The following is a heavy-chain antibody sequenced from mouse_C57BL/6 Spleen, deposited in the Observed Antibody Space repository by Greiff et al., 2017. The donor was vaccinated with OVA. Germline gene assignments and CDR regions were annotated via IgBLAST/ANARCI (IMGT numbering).Heavy chain of an antibody. D-gene: IGHD1-1*01. CDR1: GFSLTSYG. CDR3: GAITTVVAGAMDY. CDR2: IWRGGST. V-gene: IGHV2-5*01. Sequence: VQVVESGPGLVQPSQSLSITCTVSGFSLTSYGVHWVRQSPGKGLEWLGVIWRGGSTDYNAAFMSRLSITKDNSKSQVFFKMNSLQADDTAIYYCGAITTVVAGAMDYWGQGTSVTVSS. J-gene: IGHJ4*01.